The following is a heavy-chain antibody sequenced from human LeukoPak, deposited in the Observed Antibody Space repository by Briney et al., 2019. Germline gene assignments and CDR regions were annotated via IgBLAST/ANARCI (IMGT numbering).Heavy chain of an antibody. CDR2: IKEDGSVK. V-gene: IGHV3-7*03. J-gene: IGHJ4*02. CDR1: GFSFTSYW. Sequence: GGSLRLSCAASGFSFTSYWMSWVRQAPGKGLEWVANIKEDGSVKFYVDSVRGRFTISRDNTKNSLYLQMNGLRAEDTAMYYCTRGDFNDLRYGCWGQGSLVTVSS. CDR3: TRGDFNDLRYGC. D-gene: IGHD2-21*02.